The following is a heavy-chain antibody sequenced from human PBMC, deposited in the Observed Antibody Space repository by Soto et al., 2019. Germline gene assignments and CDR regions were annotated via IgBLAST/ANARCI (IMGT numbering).Heavy chain of an antibody. D-gene: IGHD3-16*02. J-gene: IGHJ5*02. Sequence: SVKVSCKASGGTFSSYAISWVRQAPGQGLEWMGGIIPIFGTANYAQKFQGRVTITADKSTSTAYMELSSLRSEDTAVYYCSALKRLGELSLGWFDPWGQGTLVTVSS. CDR1: GGTFSSYA. CDR2: IIPIFGTA. CDR3: SALKRLGELSLGWFDP. V-gene: IGHV1-69*06.